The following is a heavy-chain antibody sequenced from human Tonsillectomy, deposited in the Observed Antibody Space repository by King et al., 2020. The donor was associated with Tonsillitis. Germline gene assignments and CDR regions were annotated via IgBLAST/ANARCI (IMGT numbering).Heavy chain of an antibody. CDR1: GGSISSSDHY. J-gene: IGHJ4*02. CDR3: ARYVSGSFDY. V-gene: IGHV4-39*01. CDR2: MYYSETI. D-gene: IGHD1-26*01. Sequence: LQLQESGPGVVKPSETLSLTCTVSGGSISSSDHYCAWLRQPPAKGLEWIGYMYYSETIFYNPSLKSRITISGGTSENRFSLKLNSVTAADTAVYFCARYVSGSFDYWGQGALVTVSS.